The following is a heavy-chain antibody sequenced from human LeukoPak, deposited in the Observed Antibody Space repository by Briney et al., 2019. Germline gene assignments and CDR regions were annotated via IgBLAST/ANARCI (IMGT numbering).Heavy chain of an antibody. V-gene: IGHV1-46*01. J-gene: IGHJ4*02. CDR1: GYTFTNYY. D-gene: IGHD3-9*01. Sequence: ASVKVSCKASGYTFTNYYIHWVRQAPGQGLEWMGIINPAGGSTGYAQKFQGRVTMTRDTSTSTVYMELSSLRSEDTAVYYCARGGGVDILTGFQYWGQGTLVTVSS. CDR2: INPAGGST. CDR3: ARGGGVDILTGFQY.